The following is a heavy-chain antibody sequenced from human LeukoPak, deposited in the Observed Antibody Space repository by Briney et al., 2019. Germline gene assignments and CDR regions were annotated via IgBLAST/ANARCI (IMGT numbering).Heavy chain of an antibody. Sequence: GGSLRLSCAASGFTFSSYAMSWVRQAPGKGLEWVSVISGSGGSTHYVDAVKGRFTISRDNSKNTLYLQMNSLRAEDTAVYYCAKTPFLDSGSYYSLSAFDIWGQGTMVTVSS. CDR1: GFTFSSYA. CDR3: AKTPFLDSGSYYSLSAFDI. CDR2: ISGSGGST. J-gene: IGHJ3*02. D-gene: IGHD1-26*01. V-gene: IGHV3-23*01.